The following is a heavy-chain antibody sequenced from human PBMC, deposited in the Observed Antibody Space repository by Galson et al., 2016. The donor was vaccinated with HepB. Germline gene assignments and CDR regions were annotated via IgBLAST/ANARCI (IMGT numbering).Heavy chain of an antibody. CDR1: GFTFSKSA. CDR2: ILVGSGNT. CDR3: ASGGVRDAYRI. V-gene: IGHV1-58*01. D-gene: IGHD3-16*01. Sequence: SVKVSCKASGFTFSKSAVQWMRQSRGQRLEWIGWILVGSGNTNNPQRFQERVTFTRGMSTSTAYMELINLTSEDTAVYYCASGGVRDAYRIWGQGTLVTVSS. J-gene: IGHJ3*02.